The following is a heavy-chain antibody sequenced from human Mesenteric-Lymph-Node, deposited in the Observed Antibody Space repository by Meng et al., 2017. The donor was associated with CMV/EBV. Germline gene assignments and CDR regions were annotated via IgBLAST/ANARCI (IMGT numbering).Heavy chain of an antibody. CDR3: TRGGSWFDP. V-gene: IGHV3-66*02. Sequence: GSLKISCAVSGFTVSSNYMTWVRQAPGKGLEWVSLIYSGGDTHYADSVKGRFTISRDNSKNTLYLQMNSLRAEDTAVYYCTRGGSWFDPWGQGTLVTVSS. CDR2: IYSGGDT. CDR1: GFTVSSNY. D-gene: IGHD3-10*01. J-gene: IGHJ5*02.